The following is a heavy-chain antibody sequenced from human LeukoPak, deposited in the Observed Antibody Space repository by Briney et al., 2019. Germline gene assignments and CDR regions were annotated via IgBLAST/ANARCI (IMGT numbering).Heavy chain of an antibody. CDR1: GFTFSSYA. J-gene: IGHJ4*02. Sequence: PGGSLRLSCAASGFTFSSYAMSWVRQAPGKGLEWVSAISGSGSSTYYADSVKGRFTISRDNSKNTLYLQMNSLRVEDTAVYYCAKGHDASGSYGYFDYWGQGTLVTVSS. V-gene: IGHV3-23*01. D-gene: IGHD3-10*01. CDR2: ISGSGSST. CDR3: AKGHDASGSYGYFDY.